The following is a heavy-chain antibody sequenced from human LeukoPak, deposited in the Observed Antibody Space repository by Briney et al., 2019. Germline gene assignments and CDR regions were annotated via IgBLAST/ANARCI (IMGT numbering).Heavy chain of an antibody. Sequence: PGRSLRLSCAASGFTFSSYGMHWVRQAPGKGLEWVAVIWYDGSNKYYADSVKGRFTISRDNSKNTLYLQMNGLRAEDTAVYYCARVDRGYSYGSYFDYWGQGTLVTVSS. J-gene: IGHJ4*02. D-gene: IGHD5-18*01. CDR3: ARVDRGYSYGSYFDY. V-gene: IGHV3-33*01. CDR2: IWYDGSNK. CDR1: GFTFSSYG.